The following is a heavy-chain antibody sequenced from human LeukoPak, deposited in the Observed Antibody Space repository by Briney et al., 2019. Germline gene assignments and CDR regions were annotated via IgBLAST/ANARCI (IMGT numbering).Heavy chain of an antibody. J-gene: IGHJ4*02. V-gene: IGHV5-51*01. CDR3: ATGKGYSYDFED. CDR1: GYRFTNYW. Sequence: GESLKISFKGSGYRFTNYWIGWVRQMPGKGLEWMGIIYPGDSDTRYSPSFQGQVTLSADKSISTAYLQWSSLRASDTAMYYCATGKGYSYDFEDWGQGNLVTVS. CDR2: IYPGDSDT. D-gene: IGHD5-18*01.